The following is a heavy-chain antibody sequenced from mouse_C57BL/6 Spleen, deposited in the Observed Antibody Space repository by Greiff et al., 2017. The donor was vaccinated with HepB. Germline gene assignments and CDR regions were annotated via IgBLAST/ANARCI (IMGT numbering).Heavy chain of an antibody. J-gene: IGHJ2*01. CDR2: ISSGSSTI. Sequence: EVQLVESGGGLVKPGGSLKLSCAASGFTFSDYGMHWVRQAPEKGLEWVAYISSGSSTIYYADTVKGRFTISRDNAKNTLFLQMTSLRSEDTAMYYCARAEYGNYDYFDYWGQGTTLTVSS. CDR3: ARAEYGNYDYFDY. CDR1: GFTFSDYG. V-gene: IGHV5-17*01. D-gene: IGHD2-10*02.